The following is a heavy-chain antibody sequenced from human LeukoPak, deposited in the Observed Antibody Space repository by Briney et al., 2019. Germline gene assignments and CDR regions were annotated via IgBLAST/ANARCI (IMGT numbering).Heavy chain of an antibody. CDR2: IYYSGST. Sequence: SETLSLTCTVSGGSISSYYWSWIRQPPGKGLEWIGYIYYSGSTNYNPSLKSRVTISVDTSKNQFSLKLSSVTAADTAVYYCARDKRPMGAFDIWGQGTMVTVSS. CDR3: ARDKRPMGAFDI. V-gene: IGHV4-59*12. J-gene: IGHJ3*02. D-gene: IGHD3-16*01. CDR1: GGSISSYY.